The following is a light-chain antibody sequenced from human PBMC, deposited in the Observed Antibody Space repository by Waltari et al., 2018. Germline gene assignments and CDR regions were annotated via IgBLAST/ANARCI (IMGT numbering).Light chain of an antibody. CDR3: NSRDSSGTLLL. Sequence: SSELTQDPLVSVALGQTVRITCQGDSLRRYSASWYQQKPGQAPVLCKYSKNIRPSGVPDRFSGPSSGNTASLTITGAQAEDEADYYCNSRDSSGTLLLFGGGTSVTVL. V-gene: IGLV3-19*01. CDR2: SKN. J-gene: IGLJ2*01. CDR1: SLRRYS.